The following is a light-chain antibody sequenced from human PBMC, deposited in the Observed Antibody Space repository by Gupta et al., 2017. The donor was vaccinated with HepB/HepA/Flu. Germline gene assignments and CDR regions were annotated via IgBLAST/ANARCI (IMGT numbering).Light chain of an antibody. CDR3: QQYNSYPWT. Sequence: DIQMTHSPSTLSAFVGDRVTISCRASQIISRWLAWYQQKPGKAPKLLIYKASSLESGVPSRFSGSGSGTEFTLTISSLQPDDFATYYCQQYNSYPWTFGQGTKVEIK. V-gene: IGKV1-5*03. CDR2: KAS. J-gene: IGKJ1*01. CDR1: QIISRW.